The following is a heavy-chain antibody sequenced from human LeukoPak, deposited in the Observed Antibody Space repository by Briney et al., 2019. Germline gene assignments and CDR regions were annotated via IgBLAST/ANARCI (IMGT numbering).Heavy chain of an antibody. CDR2: IYPGDSDT. V-gene: IGHV5-51*01. CDR1: GYLFTNYW. CDR3: ARHGSGWYSVDY. Sequence: GASLDISCQGSGYLFTNYWIGWVRPLAGKGLEWMGIIYPGDSDTRYRPSFQGQVTIAADKSITTAYLQWSSLKASDAAMYYCARHGSGWYSVDYWGQGTLVTVSS. J-gene: IGHJ4*02. D-gene: IGHD6-19*01.